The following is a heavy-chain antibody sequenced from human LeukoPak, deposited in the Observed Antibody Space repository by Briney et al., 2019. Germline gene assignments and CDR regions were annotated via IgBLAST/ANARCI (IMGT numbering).Heavy chain of an antibody. D-gene: IGHD3-10*01. CDR2: INPNSRGT. Sequence: ASVKVSCKASGYTFTGYYMHWVRQAPGQGLEWMGWINPNSRGTNYAQKFQGRVTMTRDTSISTAYMELSRLRSDDTAVYYCARDPMVRGVTAYYFDYWGQGTLVTVSS. V-gene: IGHV1-2*02. CDR1: GYTFTGYY. J-gene: IGHJ4*02. CDR3: ARDPMVRGVTAYYFDY.